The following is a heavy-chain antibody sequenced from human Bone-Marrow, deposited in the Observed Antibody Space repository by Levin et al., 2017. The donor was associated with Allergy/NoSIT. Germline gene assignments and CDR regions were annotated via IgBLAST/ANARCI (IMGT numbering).Heavy chain of an antibody. D-gene: IGHD5-12*01. V-gene: IGHV3-23*01. CDR3: AKDYGATIRYFDY. J-gene: IGHJ4*02. Sequence: GGSLRLSCAASGFTFSSYAMSWVRQAPGKGLEWVSGISGGGGSTYYAAFVKGRFTISRAYSKNTLYVQMNILRAEDTAVYYCAKDYGATIRYFDYWGQGTLVTVSS. CDR1: GFTFSSYA. CDR2: ISGGGGST.